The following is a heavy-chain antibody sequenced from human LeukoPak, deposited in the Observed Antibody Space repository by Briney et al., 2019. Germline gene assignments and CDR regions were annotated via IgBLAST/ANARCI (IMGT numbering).Heavy chain of an antibody. CDR3: ARTYYYDSSGYYYDGYFDY. Sequence: PGGSLRLSCAASGFTFSGYAMSWVRQAPGKGLEWVSGISGSGGSTYYADSVKGRFTISRDNSKNTLYLQMNSLRAEDTAVYYCARTYYYDSSGYYYDGYFDYWGQGTLVTVSS. J-gene: IGHJ4*02. CDR1: GFTFSGYA. D-gene: IGHD3-22*01. V-gene: IGHV3-23*01. CDR2: ISGSGGST.